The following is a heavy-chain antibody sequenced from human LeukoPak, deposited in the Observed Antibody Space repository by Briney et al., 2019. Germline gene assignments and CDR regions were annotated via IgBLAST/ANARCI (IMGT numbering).Heavy chain of an antibody. CDR1: GFTFSGYA. CDR2: ISGSGGST. CDR3: AKQQPPGSYPRNFDY. D-gene: IGHD3-10*01. J-gene: IGHJ4*02. V-gene: IGHV3-23*01. Sequence: GGSLRLSCAASGFTFSGYAMSWVRLAPGRGLEWVSGISGSGGSTYYADSVKGRFTISRDNSKNTLYLQMNSLRAEDTAVYYCAKQQPPGSYPRNFDYWGQGTLVTVSS.